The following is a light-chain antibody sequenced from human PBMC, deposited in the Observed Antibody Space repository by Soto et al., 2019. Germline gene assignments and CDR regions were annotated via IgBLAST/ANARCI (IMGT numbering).Light chain of an antibody. CDR1: SSNIGAGYD. CDR3: QSYDSSLSGSV. Sequence: QLVLTQPPSVSGAPGQRVTISCTGSSSNIGAGYDVHWYQQLPGTAPKLLIYGNSNRPSGVPDRFSGSKSGTSASLAITGLQAEDEADYYCQSYDSSLSGSVFGGGTKVTFL. J-gene: IGLJ3*02. CDR2: GNS. V-gene: IGLV1-40*01.